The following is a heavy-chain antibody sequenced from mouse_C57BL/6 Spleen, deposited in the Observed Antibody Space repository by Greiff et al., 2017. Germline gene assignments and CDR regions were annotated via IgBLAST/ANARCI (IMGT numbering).Heavy chain of an antibody. V-gene: IGHV1-50*01. D-gene: IGHD1-1*01. CDR1: GYTFTSYW. CDR3: ARAQSYGSSPYAMDY. CDR2: IDPSDSYT. Sequence: VQLQQPGAELVKPGASVKLSCKASGYTFTSYWMQWVKQRPGQGLEWIGEIDPSDSYTNYNQKFKGKATLTVDTSSSTAYMQLSSLTSEDSAVYYCARAQSYGSSPYAMDYWGQGTSVTVSS. J-gene: IGHJ4*01.